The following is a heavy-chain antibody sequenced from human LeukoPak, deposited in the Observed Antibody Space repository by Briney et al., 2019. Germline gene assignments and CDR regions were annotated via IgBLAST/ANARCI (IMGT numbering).Heavy chain of an antibody. CDR2: IVVGSGNA. V-gene: IGHV1-58*02. J-gene: IGHJ4*02. CDR3: ATGSGWYSPDY. D-gene: IGHD6-19*01. Sequence: SVKVSCKASGFTFTSSPMQWVRQARGQRLEWIGWIVVGSGNANYAQKFQERVTITRDMSTNTAYMELSSLRSEDTAVYYCATGSGWYSPDYWGQGTLVTVSS. CDR1: GFTFTSSP.